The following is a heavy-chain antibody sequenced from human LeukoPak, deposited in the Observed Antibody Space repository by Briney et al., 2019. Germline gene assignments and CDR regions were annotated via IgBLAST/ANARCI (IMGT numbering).Heavy chain of an antibody. J-gene: IGHJ4*02. CDR1: GYTLTELS. D-gene: IGHD6-19*01. Sequence: GAAVKVSCKVSGYTLTELSMHWVRQAPGKGLEWMGGFDPEDGETLYAQKFQGRVTMTEDTSTDTAYMELSSLRSEDTAVYYCAREPTWGSRGSYFDYWGQGTLVTVSS. CDR2: FDPEDGET. CDR3: AREPTWGSRGSYFDY. V-gene: IGHV1-24*01.